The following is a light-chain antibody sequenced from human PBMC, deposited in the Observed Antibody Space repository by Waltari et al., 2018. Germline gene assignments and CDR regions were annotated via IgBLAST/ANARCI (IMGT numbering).Light chain of an antibody. Sequence: EIVLTQSPGTLSLSPGEGATLSCRASQSVSSSYLAWYQQKPGQAPRLLIYGASSRATDIPDRFSGSGSGTDFTLTISRLEPEDFAVYYCQQYGSSRTFGQGTKVEIK. J-gene: IGKJ1*01. CDR3: QQYGSSRT. CDR2: GAS. CDR1: QSVSSSY. V-gene: IGKV3-20*01.